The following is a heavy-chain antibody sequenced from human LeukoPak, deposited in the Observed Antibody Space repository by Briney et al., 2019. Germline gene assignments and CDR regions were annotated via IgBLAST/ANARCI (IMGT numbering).Heavy chain of an antibody. CDR2: ISGSGGST. Sequence: GGSLRLSCAASGFTFSNAWMSWVRQAPGKGLGWVSAISGSGGSTYYADSVKGRFTISRDNAKNSLYLQMNSLRAEDTAVYYCYSNYDAFDIWGQGTMVTVSS. D-gene: IGHD4-11*01. CDR1: GFTFSNAW. J-gene: IGHJ3*02. CDR3: YSNYDAFDI. V-gene: IGHV3-23*01.